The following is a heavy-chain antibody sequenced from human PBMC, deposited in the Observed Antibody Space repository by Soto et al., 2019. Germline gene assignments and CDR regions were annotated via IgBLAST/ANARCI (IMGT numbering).Heavy chain of an antibody. Sequence: EVQLVESGGGLVKPGGSLRLSCAASGFTFSNAWMSWVRQAPGKGLEWVGRIKSKTDGGTTDYAAPVKGRFTISTDDSKNTLYLQMNSLKTEDTAVYYCTTEARITMIVVVDYWGQGTLVTVSS. D-gene: IGHD3-22*01. CDR3: TTEARITMIVVVDY. J-gene: IGHJ4*02. V-gene: IGHV3-15*01. CDR2: IKSKTDGGTT. CDR1: GFTFSNAW.